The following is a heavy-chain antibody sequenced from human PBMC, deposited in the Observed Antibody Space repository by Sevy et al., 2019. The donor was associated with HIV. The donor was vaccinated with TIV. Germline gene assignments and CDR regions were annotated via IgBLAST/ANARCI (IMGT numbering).Heavy chain of an antibody. D-gene: IGHD2-21*01. V-gene: IGHV3-30*04. CDR3: ARDGAVVMPPGKNWFDP. J-gene: IGHJ5*02. CDR1: GFTFSSYA. Sequence: GGSLRLSCAASGFTFSSYAMHWVRQAPGKGLEWVAVISYDGSNKYYADSVKGRFTISRDNSKNTLYLQMNSLRAEDTAVYYCARDGAVVMPPGKNWFDPWGQGTLVTVSS. CDR2: ISYDGSNK.